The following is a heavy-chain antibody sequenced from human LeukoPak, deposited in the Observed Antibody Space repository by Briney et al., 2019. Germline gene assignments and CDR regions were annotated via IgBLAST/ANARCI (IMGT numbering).Heavy chain of an antibody. J-gene: IGHJ5*02. Sequence: SETLSLTCTVSGGSLSGGDYCWSWISQPPGKGLEWITYMYFSGSTYYTPSLKSRVTMSADTSKNQLSLKLSSVTAADTAVYYCARPYYYDSRIDPWGQGILVTVSS. CDR2: MYFSGST. V-gene: IGHV4-30-4*01. CDR1: GGSLSGGDYC. CDR3: ARPYYYDSRIDP. D-gene: IGHD3-22*01.